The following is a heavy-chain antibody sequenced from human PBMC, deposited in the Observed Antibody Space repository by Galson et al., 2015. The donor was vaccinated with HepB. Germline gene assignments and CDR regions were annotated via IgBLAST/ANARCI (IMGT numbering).Heavy chain of an antibody. CDR3: ARDTFGDYMIWSPDSIK. D-gene: IGHD4-17*01. CDR2: IWYDGSNK. J-gene: IGHJ3*01. CDR1: GFTFSSYG. V-gene: IGHV3-33*01. Sequence: SLRLSCAASGFTFSSYGMHWVRQAPGKGLEWVALIWYDGSNKYYADSVKGRFTVSRDNSKNTVYLQMNSLRAEDTAVYYCARDTFGDYMIWSPDSIKWGQGTLVTVSS.